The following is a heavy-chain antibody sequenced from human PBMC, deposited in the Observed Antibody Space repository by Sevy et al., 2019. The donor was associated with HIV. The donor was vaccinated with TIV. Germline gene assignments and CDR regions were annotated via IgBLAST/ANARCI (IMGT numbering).Heavy chain of an antibody. Sequence: GGSLRLSCAASGFTFSRYGMHWIRQTPGKGMEWVAGIWYDGDNKDYSDYGKGRFTISRDNSKNTVYLHMSSLRVEDTATYYCAKGIAASGYYFDSWGQGTLVTVSS. J-gene: IGHJ4*02. D-gene: IGHD6-13*01. V-gene: IGHV3-33*06. CDR3: AKGIAASGYYFDS. CDR2: IWYDGDNK. CDR1: GFTFSRYG.